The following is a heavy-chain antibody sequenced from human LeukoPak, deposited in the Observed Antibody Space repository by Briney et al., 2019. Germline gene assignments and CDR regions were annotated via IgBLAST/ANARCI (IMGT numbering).Heavy chain of an antibody. CDR2: ISNSGTTM. CDR1: GVTVSSNY. CDR3: AREEGRRGYSYGYYMNV. J-gene: IGHJ6*03. Sequence: GGSLRLSCAASGVTVSSNYMSWVRQAPGKGLEWVSFISNSGTTMYYADSVKGRFTISRDNAKNSLYLQMNSLRAEDTAVYYCAREEGRRGYSYGYYMNVWGKGTTVTVSS. D-gene: IGHD5-18*01. V-gene: IGHV3-11*04.